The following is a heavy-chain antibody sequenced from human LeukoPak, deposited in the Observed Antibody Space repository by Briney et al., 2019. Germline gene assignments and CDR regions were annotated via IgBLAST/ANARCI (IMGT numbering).Heavy chain of an antibody. V-gene: IGHV3-53*01. CDR3: ARDYYDGSAYYSYYEY. J-gene: IGHJ4*02. Sequence: GGSPRLSCAASGFTVSIKYMSWVRQAPGKGLEWVSTLYSNGNTYYADSVKGRFTISRDNSKNTLSLQMNSLRAEDTAVYYCARDYYDGSAYYSYYEYWGQGTLVTVSS. CDR2: LYSNGNT. CDR1: GFTVSIKY. D-gene: IGHD3-22*01.